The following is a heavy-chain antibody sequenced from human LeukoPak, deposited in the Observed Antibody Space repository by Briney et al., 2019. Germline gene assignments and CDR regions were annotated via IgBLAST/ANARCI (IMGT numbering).Heavy chain of an antibody. CDR3: ARDCTSGSYYHTLCHT. V-gene: IGHV4-59*01. CDR1: GASISRYY. Sequence: SETLVITCAVSGASISRYYWSWIRQPPGKGLEWIGSIYYSGSTNYNPSLKSRVTISLDTSMNQFSLKLSSVTAADTAVYFCARDCTSGSYYHTLCHTWGQGALVTVSS. CDR2: IYYSGST. J-gene: IGHJ5*02. D-gene: IGHD3-10*01.